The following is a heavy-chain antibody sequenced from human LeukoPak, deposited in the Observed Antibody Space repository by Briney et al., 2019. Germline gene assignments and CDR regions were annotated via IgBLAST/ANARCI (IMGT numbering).Heavy chain of an antibody. CDR2: ISGSGGST. Sequence: GGSLRLSCAASGFTFSSYAMSWVRQAPGKGLEWVSAISGSGGSTYYADSVKGRFTISRDNCKNTLYLQMNSLRAEDTAFYYCATVQFLEWLPDWGQGTLVTVSP. CDR1: GFTFSSYA. D-gene: IGHD3-3*01. J-gene: IGHJ4*02. CDR3: ATVQFLEWLPD. V-gene: IGHV3-23*01.